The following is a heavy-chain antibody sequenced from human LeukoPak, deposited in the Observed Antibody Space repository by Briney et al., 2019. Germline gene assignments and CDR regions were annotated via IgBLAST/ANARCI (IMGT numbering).Heavy chain of an antibody. CDR2: IYYSGRT. D-gene: IGHD2-15*01. Sequence: SETLYPTQTVTVVCASYSYSRCTRQPPGKGLEWIAYIYYSGRTNYNPSLKSRVTLSVDTSKTQFSLKLTSVNAAATAVYYCARYSTYERGGHEEALDVWGQVTMVTVSS. V-gene: IGHV4-59*08. J-gene: IGHJ3*01. CDR1: VVCASYSY. CDR3: ARYSTYERGGHEEALDV.